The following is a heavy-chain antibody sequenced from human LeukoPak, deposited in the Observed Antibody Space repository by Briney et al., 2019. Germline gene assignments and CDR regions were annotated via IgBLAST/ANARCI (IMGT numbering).Heavy chain of an antibody. J-gene: IGHJ5*02. CDR1: GYSFTSYD. Sequence: ASVKVSCKASGYSFTSYDINWVRQATGQGLEWMGWMNPDSGNTGCAQKFQGRVTMTRDTSMSTAYMEVNSLRSEDTAVYYCARSSAGQGVWFDPWGQGTLVTVSS. D-gene: IGHD6-13*01. V-gene: IGHV1-8*01. CDR2: MNPDSGNT. CDR3: ARSSAGQGVWFDP.